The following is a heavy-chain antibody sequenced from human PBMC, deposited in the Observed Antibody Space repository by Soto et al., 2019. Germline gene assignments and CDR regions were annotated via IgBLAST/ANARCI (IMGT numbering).Heavy chain of an antibody. J-gene: IGHJ4*02. Sequence: ASVKVSCKASGYTFSTYVMHWVRQAPGQRLEWMGWINAGNGNTKYSQKFQDRVTISRDTSASTAYMELSSLRSEDTAVYYCARDYQQWLGSYFDYWGQGTLVTVSS. V-gene: IGHV1-3*01. CDR2: INAGNGNT. CDR1: GYTFSTYV. D-gene: IGHD6-19*01. CDR3: ARDYQQWLGSYFDY.